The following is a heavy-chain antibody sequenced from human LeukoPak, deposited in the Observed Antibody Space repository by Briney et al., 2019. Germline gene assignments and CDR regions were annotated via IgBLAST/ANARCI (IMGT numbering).Heavy chain of an antibody. CDR1: GGSFSGYY. J-gene: IGHJ4*02. CDR3: ARVRRVTGSIFDY. Sequence: SETLSLTYAVYGGSFSGYYWSWIRQPPGKGLEWIGEINHSGSTNYNPSLKSRVTISVDTSKNQFSLKLSSVTAADTAVYYCARVRRVTGSIFDYWGQGTLVTVSS. D-gene: IGHD5-18*01. CDR2: INHSGST. V-gene: IGHV4-34*01.